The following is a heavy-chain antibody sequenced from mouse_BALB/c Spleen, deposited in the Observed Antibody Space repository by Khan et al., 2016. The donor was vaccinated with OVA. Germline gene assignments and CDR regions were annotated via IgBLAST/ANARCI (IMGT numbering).Heavy chain of an antibody. CDR2: IDPANGNT. Sequence: VQLQQSGAELVKPGASVKLSCTASGFNIKDTYMHWVKQRPEQGLEWIGRIDPANGNTKYDPKFQGKATITADTSSNTAYLQLSSLTSEDTAVYYGAWYDGSPYAMDYWGQGTSVTVSS. D-gene: IGHD2-14*01. V-gene: IGHV14-3*02. J-gene: IGHJ4*01. CDR3: AWYDGSPYAMDY. CDR1: GFNIKDTY.